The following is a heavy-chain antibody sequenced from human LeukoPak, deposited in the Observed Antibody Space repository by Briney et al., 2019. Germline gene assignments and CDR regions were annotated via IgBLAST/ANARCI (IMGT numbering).Heavy chain of an antibody. V-gene: IGHV3-30*18. CDR3: AKPARTDYADY. CDR1: GFAFNSYG. CDR2: ISHDGSNT. Sequence: PGGSLRLSCEASGFAFNSYGMHWVRQAPGKGLEWLAIISHDGSNTYYADSVKGRITISRDNSKNTLYLQMNSLRAEDTAVYFCAKPARTDYADYWGQGTLVTVAS. D-gene: IGHD1-14*01. J-gene: IGHJ4*02.